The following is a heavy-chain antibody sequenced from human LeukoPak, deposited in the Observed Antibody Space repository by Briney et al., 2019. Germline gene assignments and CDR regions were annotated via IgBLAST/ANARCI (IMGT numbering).Heavy chain of an antibody. D-gene: IGHD1-14*01. CDR3: SSNHWFDP. Sequence: GGSLRLSCAASGFSFSNAWMNWVRQAPGKGLEWVGRIKSKTHGGTTDYAAPVEGRFTISRDDSKNTLYLQMNSLKTEDTAPYYCSSNHWFDPWGQGTLVAVSS. CDR2: IKSKTHGGTT. CDR1: GFSFSNAW. J-gene: IGHJ5*02. V-gene: IGHV3-15*07.